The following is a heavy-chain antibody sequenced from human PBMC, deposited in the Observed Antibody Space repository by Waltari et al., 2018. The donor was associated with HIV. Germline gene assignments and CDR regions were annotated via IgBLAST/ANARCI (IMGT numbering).Heavy chain of an antibody. CDR2: IYSGGST. Sequence: EVQLVESGGGLVQPGGSLRLSCAASGFTVSSNSMSWVRKAPGKGLEWVSVIYSGGSTYYADSVKGRFTISRDNSKNTLYLQMNSLRAEDTAVYYCASIAYCGGDCYPRGMDVWGQGTTVTVSS. D-gene: IGHD2-21*02. CDR3: ASIAYCGGDCYPRGMDV. V-gene: IGHV3-66*01. J-gene: IGHJ6*02. CDR1: GFTVSSNS.